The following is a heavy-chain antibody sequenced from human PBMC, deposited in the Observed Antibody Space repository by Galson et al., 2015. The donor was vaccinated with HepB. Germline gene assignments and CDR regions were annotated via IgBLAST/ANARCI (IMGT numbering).Heavy chain of an antibody. CDR3: AREGRYCTTDGCSHVYYYYYMDV. D-gene: IGHD2/OR15-2a*01. Sequence: SLRLSCAASGFSFSTYGMHWVRQAPGKGLEWVAVMWHDGSKEFYADSVKGRFTISRDNSKNTVYLQLNSLRAEDTALYYCAREGRYCTTDGCSHVYYYYYMDVWGKGTAVTVSS. J-gene: IGHJ6*03. CDR2: MWHDGSKE. V-gene: IGHV3-33*01. CDR1: GFSFSTYG.